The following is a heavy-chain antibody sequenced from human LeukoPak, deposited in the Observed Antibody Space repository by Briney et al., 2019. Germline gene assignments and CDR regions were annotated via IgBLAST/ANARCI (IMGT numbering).Heavy chain of an antibody. Sequence: ASVKVSCKASGYTFTNFDINWVRQAPGQGLEWMGWMNPVTGDAGSTQKFQGRVTLTRDTSISTAYMELSSLTSDDTAIYYCARAPMGTAAFYWGQGTLVTVSS. D-gene: IGHD2-2*01. V-gene: IGHV1-8*01. CDR3: ARAPMGTAAFY. CDR1: GYTFTNFD. J-gene: IGHJ4*02. CDR2: MNPVTGDA.